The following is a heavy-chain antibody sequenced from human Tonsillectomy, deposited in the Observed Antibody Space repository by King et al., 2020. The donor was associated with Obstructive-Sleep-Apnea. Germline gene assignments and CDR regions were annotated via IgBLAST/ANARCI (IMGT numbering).Heavy chain of an antibody. J-gene: IGHJ3*02. V-gene: IGHV1-18*04. CDR1: GYTFIRHA. CDR3: SRGGPSDGFDI. D-gene: IGHD2-2*01. Sequence: QLVQSGAEVKKTGASVKVSCKASGYTFIRHAIHWVRQAPGQGLEWMGWISGYNDYTKSAQKFQGRVTMTTETSTSTVYMELRSLTSDDTAVYYCSRGGPSDGFDIWGQGTMVTVSS. CDR2: ISGYNDYT.